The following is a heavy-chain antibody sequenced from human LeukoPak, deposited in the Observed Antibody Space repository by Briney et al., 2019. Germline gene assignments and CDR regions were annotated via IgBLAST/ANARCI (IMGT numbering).Heavy chain of an antibody. Sequence: SETLSLTCTVSGGSISSYYWSWIRQPPGKGPEWIGYIYYSGSTNYNPSLKSRVTISVDTSKNQFSLKLSSVTAADTAVYYCARQGGYEYYYYYYGMDVWGQGTTVTVSS. CDR2: IYYSGST. CDR1: GGSISSYY. CDR3: ARQGGYEYYYYYYGMDV. D-gene: IGHD5-12*01. J-gene: IGHJ6*02. V-gene: IGHV4-59*08.